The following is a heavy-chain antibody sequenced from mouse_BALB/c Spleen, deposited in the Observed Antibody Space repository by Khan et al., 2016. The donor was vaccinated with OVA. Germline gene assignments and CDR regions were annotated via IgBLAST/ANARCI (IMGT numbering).Heavy chain of an antibody. J-gene: IGHJ3*01. CDR2: IYPGSDNT. CDR1: GYTFTDYN. Sequence: QVQLQQSGAELARPGASVKLSCKTSGYTFTDYNINWMRQRTGQGLEWIGEIYPGSDNTFYNEKFRGKATLTADKSSSTAYMQLSSLTSEDSAVYFCAREWAAWFPDWGQGPLVTVSA. CDR3: AREWAAWFPD. V-gene: IGHV1-77*01.